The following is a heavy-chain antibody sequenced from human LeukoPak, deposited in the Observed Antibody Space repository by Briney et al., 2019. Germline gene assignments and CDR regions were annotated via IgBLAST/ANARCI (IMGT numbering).Heavy chain of an antibody. Sequence: ASVKVSRKSSGYTFTSYGNSWVRQAPPQGLEWVGLINAYHGNTNYAQQLQGRVTTTTDTSTSNAYLELRNPGTDATAGYCFARDATPYYDILTDNWCDPWGQGTLVTVSS. V-gene: IGHV1-18*01. D-gene: IGHD3-9*01. CDR2: INAYHGNT. CDR3: ARDATPYYDILTDNWCDP. CDR1: GYTFTSYG. J-gene: IGHJ5*02.